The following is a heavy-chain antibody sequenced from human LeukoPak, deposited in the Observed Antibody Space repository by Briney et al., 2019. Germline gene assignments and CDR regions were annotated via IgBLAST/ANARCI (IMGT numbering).Heavy chain of an antibody. Sequence: PSETLSLTCTVSGESFRGFYWSWIRQPPGKGLEWIGEINHSGSTNYNPSLKSRVTISVDTSKNQISLKLTSVTAADTAVYYCARDPRYQLLGFWYFDLWGRGTLVTVSS. CDR1: GESFRGFY. CDR2: INHSGST. D-gene: IGHD2-2*01. J-gene: IGHJ2*01. CDR3: ARDPRYQLLGFWYFDL. V-gene: IGHV4-34*01.